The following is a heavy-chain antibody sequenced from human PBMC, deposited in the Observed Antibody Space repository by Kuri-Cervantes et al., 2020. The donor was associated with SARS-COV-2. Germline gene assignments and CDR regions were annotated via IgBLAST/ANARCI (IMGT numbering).Heavy chain of an antibody. J-gene: IGHJ4*02. CDR3: ARGRPSGVLTAILW. Sequence: ESLKIPCNVSGGSVSSGSYYWGWIRQPPGKGLEWIGYIHYSGSTNYNPSLKSRVTISVDTSKNQFSLKLSSVTADDTAVYYCARGRPSGVLTAILWWGQGTLVTVSS. CDR2: IHYSGST. D-gene: IGHD2-21*02. CDR1: GGSVSSGSYY. V-gene: IGHV4-61*01.